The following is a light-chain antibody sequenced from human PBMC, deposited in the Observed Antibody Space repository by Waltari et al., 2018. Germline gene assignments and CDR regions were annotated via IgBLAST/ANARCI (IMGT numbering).Light chain of an antibody. CDR1: RNNVGSGG. J-gene: IGLJ3*02. CDR3: LAWDTSLATWV. CDR2: RKL. Sequence: HARLTQPPSVSKALRQTATITCIGNRNNVGSGGAVWLQWDQGQPPKLLSFRKLDRPSGISERFSASRSGNIASLTINGLQPEDETDYFCLAWDTSLATWVSGGGTRLTVL. V-gene: IGLV10-54*01.